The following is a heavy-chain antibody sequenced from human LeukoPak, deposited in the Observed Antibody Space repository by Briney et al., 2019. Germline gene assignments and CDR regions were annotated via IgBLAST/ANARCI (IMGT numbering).Heavy chain of an antibody. CDR3: AGVRSTVGWRSFDY. Sequence: SETLSLTCTVDGSISSYYWSWIRQAPGKGLEWIGHSYFIGSPNYNPPLKSRVTISVDTPKNQFSLKLSSVTAADTAVYYCAGVRSTVGWRSFDYWGQGILVTVSS. J-gene: IGHJ4*02. D-gene: IGHD4-23*01. V-gene: IGHV4-59*08. CDR2: SYFIGSP. CDR1: GSISSYY.